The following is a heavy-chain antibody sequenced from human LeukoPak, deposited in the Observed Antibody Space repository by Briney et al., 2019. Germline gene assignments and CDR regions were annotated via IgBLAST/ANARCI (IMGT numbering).Heavy chain of an antibody. D-gene: IGHD6-13*01. Sequence: PGGSLTLSCAASGFTFSSHWMHWVRQAPGKGLVWLSRLSADVTNSRYADFVKGRFTISRDNAKNTLYLQMNSLRAEDTALYHCARRAAAGTIANYYYMDVWGKGTTVTVSS. V-gene: IGHV3-74*01. CDR3: ARRAAAGTIANYYYMDV. J-gene: IGHJ6*03. CDR2: LSADVTNS. CDR1: GFTFSSHW.